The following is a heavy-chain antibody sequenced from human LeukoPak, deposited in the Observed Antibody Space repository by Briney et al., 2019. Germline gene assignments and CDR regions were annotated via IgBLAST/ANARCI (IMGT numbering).Heavy chain of an antibody. CDR2: IYYSGST. J-gene: IGHJ4*02. Sequence: PSETLSLTCTVSGGSISSYYWSWIRQPPGKGLEWLGYIYYSGSTNYNPSLKSRVTISVDTSKNQFSLKLSSVTAADTAVYYCARLGGYTHLGYSYGYDYWGQGTLVTVSS. CDR1: GGSISSYY. D-gene: IGHD5-18*01. V-gene: IGHV4-59*08. CDR3: ARLGGYTHLGYSYGYDY.